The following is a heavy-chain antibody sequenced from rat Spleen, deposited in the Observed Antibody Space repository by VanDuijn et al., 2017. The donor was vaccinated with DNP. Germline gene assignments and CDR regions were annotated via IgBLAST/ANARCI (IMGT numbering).Heavy chain of an antibody. J-gene: IGHJ4*01. CDR2: IWAGGST. CDR3: ARAAGYYAMDA. CDR1: GFSLTSNG. V-gene: IGHV2-72*01. D-gene: IGHD4-3*01. Sequence: QVQLEESGPGLMQPSETLSLTCTVSGFSLTSNGVGWVRQPLGKGLVWMGTIWAGGSTNYNSALKSRLSISKDTSKSQVFLKMNSLQTEDTATYYCARAAGYYAMDAWGQGTSVTVSS.